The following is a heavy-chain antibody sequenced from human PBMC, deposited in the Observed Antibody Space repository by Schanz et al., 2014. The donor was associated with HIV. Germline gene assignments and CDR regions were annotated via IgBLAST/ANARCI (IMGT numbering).Heavy chain of an antibody. CDR3: AKRSGRSFGYFDS. D-gene: IGHD2-15*01. CDR2: FSGSYV. CDR1: GFNFSNYA. V-gene: IGHV3-23*01. J-gene: IGHJ4*02. Sequence: EVRLLESGGGLVQPGGSLRLACSASGFNFSNYAMHWVRQTAGKGLAWVSGFSGSYVNYADSVKGRFTMSRDNSKNTLSLQMDSLRVDDTAIYYCAKRSGRSFGYFDSWGQGLLVTVSS.